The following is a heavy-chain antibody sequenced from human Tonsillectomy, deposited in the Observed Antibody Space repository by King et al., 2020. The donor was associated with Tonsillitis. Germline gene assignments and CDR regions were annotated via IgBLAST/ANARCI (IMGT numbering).Heavy chain of an antibody. V-gene: IGHV3-74*01. J-gene: IGHJ3*02. D-gene: IGHD2-15*01. CDR1: GFTFSSYW. Sequence: VQLVESGGGLVQPGGSLRLSCVASGFTFSSYWMRWVRQTPGKGLVWVSRINSDGSSTRYADYVKGRFTISRDNAKHTLYMQMNSLRAEDTAVYYCARESVAAWGAFDIWGQGTMVTVSS. CDR3: ARESVAAWGAFDI. CDR2: INSDGSST.